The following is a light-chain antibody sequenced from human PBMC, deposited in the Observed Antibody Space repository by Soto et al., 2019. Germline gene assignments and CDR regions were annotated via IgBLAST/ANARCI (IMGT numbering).Light chain of an antibody. CDR3: GSYSSTDTPFV. CDR1: STDVGGYNY. Sequence: QSVLAQPSSVSGSPGQWITISCTGTSTDVGGYNYAYWYQHHAGKAPKLLIYEVTNRPSGISGRFSGSKSVNTASLTICGLQAEDESDYYCGSYSSTDTPFVFGTGTKVTVL. J-gene: IGLJ1*01. V-gene: IGLV2-14*01. CDR2: EVT.